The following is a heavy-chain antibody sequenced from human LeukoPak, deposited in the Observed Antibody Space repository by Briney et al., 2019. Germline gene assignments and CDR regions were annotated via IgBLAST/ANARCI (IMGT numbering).Heavy chain of an antibody. Sequence: GASVKVSCKVSGYTLTELSMHWVRQAPGQGLEWMGRIIPILGIANYAQKFQGRVTITADKSTSTAYMELSSLRSEDTAVYYCAREIYCSGGSCNPRGWFDPWGQGTLVTVSS. J-gene: IGHJ5*02. CDR1: GYTLTELS. D-gene: IGHD2-15*01. CDR3: AREIYCSGGSCNPRGWFDP. V-gene: IGHV1-69*04. CDR2: IIPILGIA.